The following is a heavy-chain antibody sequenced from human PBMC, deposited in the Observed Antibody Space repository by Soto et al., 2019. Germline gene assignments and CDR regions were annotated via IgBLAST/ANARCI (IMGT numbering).Heavy chain of an antibody. CDR3: ATRKEGLKYFDWPPSFDY. D-gene: IGHD3-9*01. CDR1: GYTLTELS. J-gene: IGHJ4*02. CDR2: FDPEDGET. V-gene: IGHV1-24*01. Sequence: ASVKVSCKVSGYTLTELSMHWVRQAPGKGLEWMGGFDPEDGETIYAQKFQGRVTMTEDTSTDTAYMELSSLRSEDTAVYYCATRKEGLKYFDWPPSFDYWGQGTLGTVSS.